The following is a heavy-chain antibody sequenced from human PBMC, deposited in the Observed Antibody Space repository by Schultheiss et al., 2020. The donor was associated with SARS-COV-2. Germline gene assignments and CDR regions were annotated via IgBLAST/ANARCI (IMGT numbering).Heavy chain of an antibody. J-gene: IGHJ3*02. CDR3: ARNKVPNALDI. CDR2: INPNSGGT. V-gene: IGHV1-2*02. CDR1: GGTFSSYA. Sequence: ASVKVSCKASGGTFSSYAINWVRQAPGQGLEWMGWINPNSGGTNYAQKFQGRVSMTRDTSTSTVYMELSSLRSEDTAMYYCARNKVPNALDIWGQGTMVTVSS.